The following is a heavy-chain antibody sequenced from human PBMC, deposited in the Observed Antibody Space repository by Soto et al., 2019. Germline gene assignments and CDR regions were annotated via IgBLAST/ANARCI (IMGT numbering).Heavy chain of an antibody. CDR2: ISSSGSTI. D-gene: IGHD6-19*01. Sequence: EVQLVESGGGLVQPGGSLRLSCATSGFTFSSYGMNWVRQAPGKGLEWVSYISSSGSTIYYADSVKGRFTISRDNAKNSLYLHMNSLRDEDTAVYYCARKNAVAVDFDYWGQGTLVTVSS. V-gene: IGHV3-48*03. CDR1: GFTFSSYG. J-gene: IGHJ4*02. CDR3: ARKNAVAVDFDY.